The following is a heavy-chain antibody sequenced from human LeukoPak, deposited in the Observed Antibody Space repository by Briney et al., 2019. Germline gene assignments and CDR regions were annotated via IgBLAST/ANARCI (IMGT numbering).Heavy chain of an antibody. CDR1: GGSISSSNW. D-gene: IGHD3-16*02. J-gene: IGHJ4*02. V-gene: IGHV4-4*02. CDR3: ASLGRLRLGELSFVDY. Sequence: PSGTLSLTCAVSGGSISSSNWWSWVRQPPGKGLEWIGEIYHSGSTNYNPSLKSRVTISVDKSKNQFSLKLSSVTAADTAVYYCASLGRLRLGELSFVDYWGQGTLVTVSS. CDR2: IYHSGST.